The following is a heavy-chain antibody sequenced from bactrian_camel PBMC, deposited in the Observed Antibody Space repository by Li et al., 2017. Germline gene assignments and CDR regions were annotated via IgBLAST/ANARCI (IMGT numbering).Heavy chain of an antibody. Sequence: HVQLVESGGGSVQAGGSLRLSCTASQCTYVSNCMGWFRQTPGKERERVAIVYTNGGIPEYADSVKGRFTISQDNAKNTVYLQLNALAPEDTATYFCAAGSQLCPSLAPRSYTYWGQGTQVTVS. CDR3: AAGSQLCPSLAPRSYTY. J-gene: IGHJ4*01. CDR2: YTNGGIP. CDR1: QCTYVSNC. V-gene: IGHV3S53*01.